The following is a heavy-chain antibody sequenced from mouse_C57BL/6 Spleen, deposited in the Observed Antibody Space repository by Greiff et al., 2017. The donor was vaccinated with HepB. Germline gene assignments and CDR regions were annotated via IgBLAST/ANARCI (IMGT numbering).Heavy chain of an antibody. D-gene: IGHD1-1*01. CDR1: GYTFTSYW. Sequence: QVQLKESGAELAKPGASVKLSCKASGYTFTSYWMHWVKQRPGQGLEWIGYINPSSGYTKYNQKFKDKATLTADKSSSTAYMQLSSLTYEDSAVYYCARGFITTVPSFDYWGQGTTLTVSS. CDR2: INPSSGYT. V-gene: IGHV1-7*01. J-gene: IGHJ2*01. CDR3: ARGFITTVPSFDY.